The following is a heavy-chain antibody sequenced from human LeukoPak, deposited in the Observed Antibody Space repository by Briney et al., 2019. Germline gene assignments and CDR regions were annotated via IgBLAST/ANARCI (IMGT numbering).Heavy chain of an antibody. J-gene: IGHJ4*02. Sequence: ASVKVSCKASGGTFSSYAISWVRQAPGQGLEWMGGIIPIFGTANYAQKFQGRVTITTDESTSTAYMELSSLGSEDTAVYYCATEATTTAFDYWGQGTLVTVSS. CDR1: GGTFSSYA. CDR3: ATEATTTAFDY. CDR2: IIPIFGTA. D-gene: IGHD1-26*01. V-gene: IGHV1-69*05.